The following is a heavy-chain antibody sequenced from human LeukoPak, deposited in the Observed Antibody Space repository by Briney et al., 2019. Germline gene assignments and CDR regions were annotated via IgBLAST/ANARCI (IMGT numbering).Heavy chain of an antibody. CDR3: ARNGDSSGWYGAYRLFDY. CDR1: GFTFSGYW. V-gene: IGHV3-7*01. CDR2: IKQDGSEK. Sequence: GGSLRLSCAASGFTFSGYWMSWVRQAPGKGLEWVANIKQDGSEKYYVDSVKGRFTISRDNAKNSLYLQMNSLRAEDTAVYYCARNGDSSGWYGAYRLFDYWGLGTLVTVSS. J-gene: IGHJ4*02. D-gene: IGHD6-19*01.